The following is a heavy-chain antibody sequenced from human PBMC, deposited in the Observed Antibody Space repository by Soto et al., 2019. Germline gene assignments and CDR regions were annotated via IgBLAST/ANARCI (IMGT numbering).Heavy chain of an antibody. Sequence: GGSLRLSCAASGFTFSSYAMSWVRQAPGKGLEWVSAISGSGGSTYYADSVKGRFTISRDNSKNTLYLQMNSLRAEDTAVYYCATVRLPVLGYYGSGRKFDYWGQGTLVTVSS. V-gene: IGHV3-23*01. CDR2: ISGSGGST. CDR1: GFTFSSYA. CDR3: ATVRLPVLGYYGSGRKFDY. D-gene: IGHD3-10*01. J-gene: IGHJ4*02.